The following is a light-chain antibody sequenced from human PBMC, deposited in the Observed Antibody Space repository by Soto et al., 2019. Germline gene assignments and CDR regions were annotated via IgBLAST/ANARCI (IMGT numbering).Light chain of an antibody. CDR3: QRYGNSPPFT. J-gene: IGKJ3*01. V-gene: IGKV3-20*01. Sequence: EIVLTQSPGTLSLSPGDRATLSCRASQSVSNNYLAWYRQKPGQAPRLLIYGASIRATGIPDRLSGSGSGTDFTLTISRLEPEDFAVYYCQRYGNSPPFTFGPGTKVDIK. CDR1: QSVSNNY. CDR2: GAS.